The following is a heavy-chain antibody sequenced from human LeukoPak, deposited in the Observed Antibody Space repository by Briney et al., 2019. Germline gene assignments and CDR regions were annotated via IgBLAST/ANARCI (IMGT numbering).Heavy chain of an antibody. D-gene: IGHD6-19*01. CDR1: GFTFSNYW. CDR3: ARATTPALVVAGNY. J-gene: IGHJ4*02. V-gene: IGHV3-74*01. Sequence: PGGSLRLSCVASGFTFSNYWMHWVRQAPGKGLVWVSRIHSDGSNTIYADSVKGRFTISRDNAKNTLYLQMNSLRAEDTAVYYCARATTPALVVAGNYWGQGTLVTVSS. CDR2: IHSDGSNT.